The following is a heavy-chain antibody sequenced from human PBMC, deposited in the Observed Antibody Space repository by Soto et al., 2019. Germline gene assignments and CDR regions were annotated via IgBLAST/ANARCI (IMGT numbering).Heavy chain of an antibody. V-gene: IGHV4-61*08. D-gene: IGHD3-10*01. CDR3: ARQGSSYSRYYFDF. CDR1: GGSISSGDYY. Sequence: PSETLSLTCTVSGGSISSGDYYWSWIRQPPGKGLEWIGHIYYSGSTNYNPSLKSRVTISVDTSKNQFSLKLSSVTAADTAVYYCARQGSSYSRYYFDFWGQGTPVTVSS. J-gene: IGHJ4*02. CDR2: IYYSGST.